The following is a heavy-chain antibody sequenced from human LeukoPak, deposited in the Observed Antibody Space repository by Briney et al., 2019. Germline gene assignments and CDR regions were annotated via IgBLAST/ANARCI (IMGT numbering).Heavy chain of an antibody. J-gene: IGHJ4*02. Sequence: GGSLRLSCAASGFTFSSYGMHWVRQAPGKGLEWVAFIRYDGSNKYYADSVKGRFTISRDNSKNTLYLQMNSLRAEDTAVYYCAKDGGYNYGYDFDYWGQGTLVTVSS. CDR1: GFTFSSYG. D-gene: IGHD5-18*01. CDR2: IRYDGSNK. V-gene: IGHV3-30*02. CDR3: AKDGGYNYGYDFDY.